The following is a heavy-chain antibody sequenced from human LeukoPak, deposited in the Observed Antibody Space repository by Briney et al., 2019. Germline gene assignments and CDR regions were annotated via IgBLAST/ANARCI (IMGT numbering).Heavy chain of an antibody. D-gene: IGHD2-2*01. V-gene: IGHV3-30*04. CDR3: ARDECTSCSYYYYYGMDV. Sequence: GRSLRLSCAASGFPFSSYAMHWVRQAPGKGLEWVAVLSFDGSKKYYADSVKGRFTISRDNSKNTLYLHMDSLRPEDTAVYYCARDECTSCSYYYYYGMDVWGQGTTVTVSS. CDR2: LSFDGSKK. CDR1: GFPFSSYA. J-gene: IGHJ6*02.